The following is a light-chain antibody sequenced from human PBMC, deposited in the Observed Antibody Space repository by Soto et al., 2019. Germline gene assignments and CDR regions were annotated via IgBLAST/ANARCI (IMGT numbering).Light chain of an antibody. CDR3: QHYGSSPST. CDR1: QSISGTY. CDR2: SAS. V-gene: IGKV3-20*01. Sequence: DTVLTQSPGTLTLTSGERATLSCRASQSISGTYLAWYQQKPGQSPRLLIYSASTRAPGIPDRFSGSGSGTDFTLTISRLEPEDVAVYYCQHYGSSPSTFGRGTKVDI. J-gene: IGKJ1*01.